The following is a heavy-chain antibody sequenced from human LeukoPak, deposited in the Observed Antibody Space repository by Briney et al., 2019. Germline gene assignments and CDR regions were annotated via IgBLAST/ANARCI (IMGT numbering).Heavy chain of an antibody. V-gene: IGHV3-23*01. Sequence: GGSLRLSRAASGFTITTFAMSWVRQAPGKGLEWVSAISGGGGSSYFADSVKGRFTISRDKSKNTLYLQMNSLRAEDTAVYYCAKPLSGYGDLADYWGQGTLVTVSS. D-gene: IGHD4-17*01. CDR1: GFTITTFA. CDR2: ISGGGGSS. CDR3: AKPLSGYGDLADY. J-gene: IGHJ4*02.